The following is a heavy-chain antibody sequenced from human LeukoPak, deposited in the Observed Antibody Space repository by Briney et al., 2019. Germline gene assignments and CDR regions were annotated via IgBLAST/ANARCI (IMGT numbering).Heavy chain of an antibody. CDR2: FDPEDGET. V-gene: IGHV1-24*01. D-gene: IGHD3-16*01. CDR3: ATKAFRVAPLGY. Sequence: VASVKVSCKVSGYTLTELSMHWVRQAPGKGLEWMGGFDPEDGETIYAQKFQGRVTMTEDTSTDTAYMELSSLRSEDTAVYYCATKAFRVAPLGYWGQGTLVTVSS. J-gene: IGHJ4*02. CDR1: GYTLTELS.